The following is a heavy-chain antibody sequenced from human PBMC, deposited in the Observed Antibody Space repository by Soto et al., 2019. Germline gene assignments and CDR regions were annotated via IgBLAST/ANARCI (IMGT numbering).Heavy chain of an antibody. Sequence: PGGSLRLSCAATGFTFGFNALSWVRQAPGKGLEWVSSISAGGVSTNYADSVRGRFTISRDNSMGTLYLQMKSLRVEDTAIYYCAKEVSLGSTVDLGYWGQGALVTVSS. V-gene: IGHV3-23*01. J-gene: IGHJ4*02. CDR2: ISAGGVST. D-gene: IGHD7-27*01. CDR1: GFTFGFNA. CDR3: AKEVSLGSTVDLGY.